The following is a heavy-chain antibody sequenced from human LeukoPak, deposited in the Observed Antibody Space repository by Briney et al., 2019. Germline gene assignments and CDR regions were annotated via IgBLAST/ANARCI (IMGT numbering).Heavy chain of an antibody. CDR3: ARGRPYAFDI. CDR1: GDTFSRNA. V-gene: IGHV1-69*01. CDR2: IIPIFGTA. J-gene: IGHJ3*02. Sequence: SVKVSCKASGDTFSRNAISWVRQAPGQGLKWMGGIIPIFGTADYAQKFQGRVTITADESTSTAYMELSSLRSEDTAVYYCARGRPYAFDIWGQGTMVTVSS.